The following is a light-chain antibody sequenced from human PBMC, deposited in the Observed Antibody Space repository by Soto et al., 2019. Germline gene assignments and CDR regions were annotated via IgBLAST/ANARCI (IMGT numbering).Light chain of an antibody. CDR2: VAS. V-gene: IGKV1-9*01. J-gene: IGKJ3*01. CDR3: QDLNKYLCT. CDR1: QDISNY. Sequence: DIQLTQTPSFLSASVGYRVTITCRASQDISNYLAWYQQKPGSATNLLISVASTLQSGVPSRFSGSGSGTECPLTISSLQPEDFATCYCQDLNKYLCTFGPGTKVDV.